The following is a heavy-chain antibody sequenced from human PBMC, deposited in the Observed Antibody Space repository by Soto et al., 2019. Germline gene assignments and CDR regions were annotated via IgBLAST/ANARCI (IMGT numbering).Heavy chain of an antibody. CDR1: GFTFTNYW. CDR3: ARTGRSGLRWLDFFDP. Sequence: GESLKISCETSGFTFTNYWIVWVRQVPGKGLEWMGLIYPADSDTRYNPYFQGKVNISADTSTNTAFLNWSSLSASDCVIYFCARTGRSGLRWLDFFDPWGQGTLVTVSS. J-gene: IGHJ5*02. V-gene: IGHV5-51*01. D-gene: IGHD4-17*01. CDR2: IYPADSDT.